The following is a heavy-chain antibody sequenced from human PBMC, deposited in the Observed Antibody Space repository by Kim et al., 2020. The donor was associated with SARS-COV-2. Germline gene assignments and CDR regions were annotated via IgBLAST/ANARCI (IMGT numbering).Heavy chain of an antibody. Sequence: SVKVSCKASGGTFSSYAISWVRQAPGQGLEWMGGIIPIFGTANYAQKFQGRVTITADESTSTAYMELSSLRSEDTAVYYCARYRYCSGGSCSEPLLYFDYWGQGTLVTVSS. D-gene: IGHD2-15*01. CDR3: ARYRYCSGGSCSEPLLYFDY. CDR2: IIPIFGTA. J-gene: IGHJ4*02. V-gene: IGHV1-69*13. CDR1: GGTFSSYA.